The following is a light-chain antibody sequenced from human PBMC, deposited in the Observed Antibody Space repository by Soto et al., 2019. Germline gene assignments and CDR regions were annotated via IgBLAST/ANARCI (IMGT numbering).Light chain of an antibody. V-gene: IGKV3-20*01. J-gene: IGKJ4*01. CDR3: EYYGTSIT. CDR2: VTS. CDR1: QSISNNH. Sequence: EIVLTQSPGTLSLSPGERVTLSGRASQSISNNHLAWYQQKPGQAPRLLIHVTSNRATGIPDRFSGSGSGTDFTLTFSRLEPEDFAVYYCEYYGTSITFGGGTKVDIK.